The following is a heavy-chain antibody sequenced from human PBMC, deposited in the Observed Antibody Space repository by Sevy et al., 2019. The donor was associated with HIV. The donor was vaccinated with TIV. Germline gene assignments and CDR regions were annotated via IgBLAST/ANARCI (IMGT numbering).Heavy chain of an antibody. V-gene: IGHV4-39*01. CDR3: ARHVPALHRNPPYGSSWKGVRVAFDI. D-gene: IGHD6-13*01. Sequence: SETLSLTCTVSGGSISSSSYYWGWIRQPPGKGLEWIGSIYYSGSTYYNPSLKSRVTISVDTSKNQFSLKLSSVTAADTAVYYCARHVPALHRNPPYGSSWKGVRVAFDIWGQGTMVTVS. CDR1: GGSISSSSYY. CDR2: IYYSGST. J-gene: IGHJ3*02.